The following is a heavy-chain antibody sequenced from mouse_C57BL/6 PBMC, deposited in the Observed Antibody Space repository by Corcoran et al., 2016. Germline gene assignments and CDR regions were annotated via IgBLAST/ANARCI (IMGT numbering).Heavy chain of an antibody. D-gene: IGHD2-3*01. Sequence: DVQLQESGPGLVKPSQSLSLTCSVTGYSITSGYYWNWIRQFPGNKLEWMDYISYDGSNNYNPTLKNRISITRDTSKNQFFLKLNSVTTEYTATYYCAIGGLLLSYAMDYRGQGTSVTVAS. CDR2: ISYDGSN. V-gene: IGHV3-6*01. J-gene: IGHJ4*01. CDR3: AIGGLLLSYAMDY. CDR1: GYSITSGYY.